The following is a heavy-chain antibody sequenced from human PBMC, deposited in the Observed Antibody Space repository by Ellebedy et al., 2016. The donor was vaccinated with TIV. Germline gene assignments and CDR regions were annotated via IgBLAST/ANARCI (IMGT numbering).Heavy chain of an antibody. Sequence: SVKVSCXASGGTFSSYAISWVRQAPGQGLEWMGGIIPIFGTANYAQKFQGRVTITADESTSTAYMELSSLRSEDTAVYYCARDHDSSGYTIDDAFDIWGQGTMVTVSS. CDR3: ARDHDSSGYTIDDAFDI. CDR1: GGTFSSYA. CDR2: IIPIFGTA. V-gene: IGHV1-69*13. D-gene: IGHD3-22*01. J-gene: IGHJ3*02.